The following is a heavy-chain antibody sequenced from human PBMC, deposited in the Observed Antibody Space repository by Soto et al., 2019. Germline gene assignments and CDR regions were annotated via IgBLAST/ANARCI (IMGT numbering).Heavy chain of an antibody. CDR3: ARASAGALYDF. V-gene: IGHV1-18*01. J-gene: IGHJ4*02. CDR2: ISGYNGYP. CDR1: GYIFTNYG. D-gene: IGHD6-13*01. Sequence: QVQLVQSGAEVRKPGASVNVSCKPSGYIFTNYGVAWVRQAPGQGLELVAWISGYNGYPKHTQKFQGRVTVTTVTPTRTGYMELRNLRSDDTAVYYCARASAGALYDFWGQGTRVTVSS.